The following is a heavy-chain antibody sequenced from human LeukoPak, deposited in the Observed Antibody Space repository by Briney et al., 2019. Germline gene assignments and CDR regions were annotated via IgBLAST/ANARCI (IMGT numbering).Heavy chain of an antibody. V-gene: IGHV4-34*01. D-gene: IGHD2-15*01. Sequence: PSETLSLTCAVYGRSFSGYYWTWIRQTPGKGLEWIGEINHSGMTDYNPSLRSRVTISVDTSKNQFSLKLSSVTAADTAIYYCARAVIVVAAATQRNWFDPWGQGTLVTVSS. CDR3: ARAVIVVAAATQRNWFDP. CDR2: INHSGMT. CDR1: GRSFSGYY. J-gene: IGHJ5*02.